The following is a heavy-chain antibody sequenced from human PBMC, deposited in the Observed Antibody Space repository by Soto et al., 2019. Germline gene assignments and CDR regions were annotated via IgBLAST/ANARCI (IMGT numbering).Heavy chain of an antibody. D-gene: IGHD3-22*01. V-gene: IGHV1-69*01. Sequence: QVQLVQSGAEVKKPGSSVKVSCKASGGTFSSYAISWVRQAPGQGLEWMGGIIPIFGTANYAQKFQGRVTITADESTSTAYMELSILRSEDTAVYYCARDSPYDSSGYVPSFDYWGQGTLVTVSS. J-gene: IGHJ4*02. CDR1: GGTFSSYA. CDR2: IIPIFGTA. CDR3: ARDSPYDSSGYVPSFDY.